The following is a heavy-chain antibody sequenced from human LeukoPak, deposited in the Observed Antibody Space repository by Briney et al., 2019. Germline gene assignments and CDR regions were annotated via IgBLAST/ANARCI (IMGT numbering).Heavy chain of an antibody. CDR1: GFTLSSYA. J-gene: IGHJ4*02. CDR2: ISGSGGST. Sequence: AGTLRLSCAASGFTLSSYAMNWVRQAPGKGLEWVSSISGSGGSTYYADSLKGRFTISRDNSKNTLYLQMTSLTAEDTAVYYCAKLPTIYSSSSTYWGQGTLVSVST. V-gene: IGHV3-23*01. CDR3: AKLPTIYSSSSTY. D-gene: IGHD6-6*01.